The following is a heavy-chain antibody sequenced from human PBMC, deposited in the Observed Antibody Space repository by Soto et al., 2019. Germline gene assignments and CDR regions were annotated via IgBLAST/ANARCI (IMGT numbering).Heavy chain of an antibody. CDR1: GGSISSYY. V-gene: IGHV4-59*01. J-gene: IGHJ5*02. CDR2: IYYSGST. Sequence: QVQLQESGPGLVKPSETLSLTCTVSGGSISSYYWSWIRQPPGKGLEWIGYIYYSGSTNYNPSRKSRVTISVDTSKNQFSLKLSSVTAADTAVYYCARAPKYDPWRFDPWGQGTLVTVSS. D-gene: IGHD3-16*01. CDR3: ARAPKYDPWRFDP.